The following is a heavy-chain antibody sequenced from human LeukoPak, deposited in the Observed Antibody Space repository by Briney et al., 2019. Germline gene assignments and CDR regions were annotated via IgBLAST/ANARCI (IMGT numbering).Heavy chain of an antibody. Sequence: GGSLRLSCAASGFTFSSHSMNWVRQAPGKGLEWVAVISYDGSNKYYADSVKGRFTISRDNSKNTLYLQMNSLRAEDTAVYYCAREFRRYYGSGTLTSYYYGMDVWGQGTTVTVSS. CDR2: ISYDGSNK. J-gene: IGHJ6*02. V-gene: IGHV3-30*03. D-gene: IGHD3-10*01. CDR1: GFTFSSHS. CDR3: AREFRRYYGSGTLTSYYYGMDV.